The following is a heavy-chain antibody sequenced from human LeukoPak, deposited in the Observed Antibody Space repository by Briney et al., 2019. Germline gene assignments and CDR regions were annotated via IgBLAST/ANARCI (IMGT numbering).Heavy chain of an antibody. CDR2: INPSGGST. J-gene: IGHJ5*02. D-gene: IGHD2/OR15-2a*01. V-gene: IGHV1-46*01. CDR1: GYTFTSYY. CDR3: ARDQTPAWLGNSWFDP. Sequence: APVKVSCKASGYTFTSYYMHWVRQAPGQGLEWMGIINPSGGSTSYAQKFQGRVTITTDESTSTAYMELSSLRSEDTAVYYCARDQTPAWLGNSWFDPWGQGTLVTVSS.